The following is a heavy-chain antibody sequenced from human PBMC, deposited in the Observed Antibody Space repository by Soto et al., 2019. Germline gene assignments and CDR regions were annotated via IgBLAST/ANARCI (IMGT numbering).Heavy chain of an antibody. V-gene: IGHV4-34*01. J-gene: IGHJ4*02. CDR2: INHSGGT. D-gene: IGHD5-18*01. CDR1: GGSFSGYY. CDR3: AGGNVDTAMVNDY. Sequence: SETLSLTCAVYGGSFSGYYWIWIRQPPGKGLEWIGEINHSGGTNPNPSLKSRVTISVDTSKNQLSLKLSSVTAADTAVYYCAGGNVDTAMVNDYWGQGTLVTVSS.